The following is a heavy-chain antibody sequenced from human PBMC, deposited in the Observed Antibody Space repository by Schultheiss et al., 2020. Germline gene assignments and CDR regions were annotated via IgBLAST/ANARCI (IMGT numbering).Heavy chain of an antibody. V-gene: IGHV3-30-3*01. CDR2: ISYDGSNK. D-gene: IGHD6-19*01. J-gene: IGHJ5*02. CDR3: ATAGSGWPNWFDP. CDR1: GFTFSSYA. Sequence: GGSLILSCAASGFTFSSYAMHWVRQAPGKGLEWVAVISYDGSNKYYADSVKGRFTISRDNSKNTLYLQMNSLRSEDTAVYYCATAGSGWPNWFDPWGQGTLVTVSS.